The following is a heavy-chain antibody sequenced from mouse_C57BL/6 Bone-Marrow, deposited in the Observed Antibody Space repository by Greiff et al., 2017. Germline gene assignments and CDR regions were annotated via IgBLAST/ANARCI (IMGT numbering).Heavy chain of an antibody. CDR2: INPNNGGT. D-gene: IGHD2-4*01. Sequence: VQLQQSGPELVKPGASVKISCKASGYTFTDYYMNWVKQSHGKSLEWIGDINPNNGGTSYNQKFKGKATLTVDKSSSTAYMELRSLTSEDSAVYYCARENIYDYRFDYWGQGTTLTVSS. CDR1: GYTFTDYY. V-gene: IGHV1-26*01. CDR3: ARENIYDYRFDY. J-gene: IGHJ2*01.